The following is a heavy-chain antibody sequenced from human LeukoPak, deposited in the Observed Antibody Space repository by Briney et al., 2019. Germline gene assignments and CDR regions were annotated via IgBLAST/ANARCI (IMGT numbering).Heavy chain of an antibody. CDR1: GFTFSSYA. CDR3: AKDPGYCTSTSCYPYSFDY. D-gene: IGHD2-2*01. J-gene: IGHJ4*02. CDR2: ISGSGGST. Sequence: PGGSLRLSCAASGFTFSSYAMSWVRQAPGKGLEWVSAISGSGGSTYYADSVKGRFTISRDNSKNTLYLQMNSLRAEDTAVYYCAKDPGYCTSTSCYPYSFDYWGQGTLVTVSS. V-gene: IGHV3-23*01.